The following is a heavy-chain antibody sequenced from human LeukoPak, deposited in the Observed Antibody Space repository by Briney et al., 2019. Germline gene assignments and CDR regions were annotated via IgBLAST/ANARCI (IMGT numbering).Heavy chain of an antibody. CDR1: GGYISTSNYY. CDR2: IYYSGST. V-gene: IGHV4-39*07. Sequence: SETLSLTCTVSGGYISTSNYYWGWIRQPPGKGLEWIGSIYYSGSTYYNPSLKSRVTISVDTSKNQFSLKLSSVTAADTAVYYCARDNRSGSYSYWGQGTLVTVSS. D-gene: IGHD1-26*01. J-gene: IGHJ4*02. CDR3: ARDNRSGSYSY.